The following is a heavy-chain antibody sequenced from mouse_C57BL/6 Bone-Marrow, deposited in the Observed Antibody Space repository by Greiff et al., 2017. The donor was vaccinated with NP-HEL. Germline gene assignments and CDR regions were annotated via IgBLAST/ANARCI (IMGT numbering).Heavy chain of an antibody. Sequence: QVQLQQPGAELVKPGASVKLSCKASGYTFTSYWMHWVKQRPGQGLEWIGMIHPNSGSTNYNEKFKSKATLTVDKSYSTAYMQLSSLTSEDSAVYYCARDYSNPWYFDVWGTGTTVTVSS. CDR1: GYTFTSYW. CDR2: IHPNSGST. J-gene: IGHJ1*03. D-gene: IGHD2-5*01. CDR3: ARDYSNPWYFDV. V-gene: IGHV1-64*01.